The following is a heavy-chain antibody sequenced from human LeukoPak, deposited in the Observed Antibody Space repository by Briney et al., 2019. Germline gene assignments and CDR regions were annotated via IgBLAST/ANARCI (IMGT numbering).Heavy chain of an antibody. Sequence: GESLKISCKGSGYSFTSYWIGWVRQMPGKGLEWMGIIYPGDSDTRYSPSFQGQVTISADKSISTAYLQWSSLKASDTAMYYCARLPPSSGWYRGPRDAFDIWGQGTMVTVSS. CDR2: IYPGDSDT. J-gene: IGHJ3*02. V-gene: IGHV5-51*01. CDR3: ARLPPSSGWYRGPRDAFDI. CDR1: GYSFTSYW. D-gene: IGHD6-19*01.